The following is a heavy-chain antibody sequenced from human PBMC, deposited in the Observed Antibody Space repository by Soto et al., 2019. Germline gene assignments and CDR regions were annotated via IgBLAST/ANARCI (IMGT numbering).Heavy chain of an antibody. J-gene: IGHJ4*02. V-gene: IGHV3-30*18. D-gene: IGHD6-13*01. Sequence: GGSLRLSCAASGFTFSSYGMHGVRQAPGKGLEWVAVISYDGSNKYYADSVKGRFTISRDNSKNTLYLQMNSLRAEDTAVYYCAKDLGYSSSWAVDYWGQGTLVTVSS. CDR2: ISYDGSNK. CDR1: GFTFSSYG. CDR3: AKDLGYSSSWAVDY.